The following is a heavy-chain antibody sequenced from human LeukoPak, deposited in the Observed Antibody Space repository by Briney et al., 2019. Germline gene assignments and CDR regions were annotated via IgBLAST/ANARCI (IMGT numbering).Heavy chain of an antibody. CDR2: SSGSGSNT. V-gene: IGHV3-23*01. CDR3: AKHHSGSYYDY. J-gene: IGHJ4*02. CDR1: GFTLGRHA. D-gene: IGHD1-26*01. Sequence: GGSLRLSCATSGFTLGRHAMSWVRQAPGKGLEWVSASSGSGSNTFYADSVKGRFTISRDNSKNTLYLQMNTLRAEDTAVYYCAKHHSGSYYDYWGQGTLVTVSS.